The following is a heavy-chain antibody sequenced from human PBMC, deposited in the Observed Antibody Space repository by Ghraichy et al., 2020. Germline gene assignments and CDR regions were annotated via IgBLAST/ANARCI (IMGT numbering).Heavy chain of an antibody. V-gene: IGHV4-30-4*01. Sequence: SETLSLTCTVSGGSISSGDYYWSWIRQPPGKGLEWIGYIYYSGGTYYNPSLKSRVTISVDTSKNQFSLKLSSVTAADTAVYYCVRGNFGESIAWFDYWGQGTLVTVSS. D-gene: IGHD3-10*01. J-gene: IGHJ4*02. CDR1: GGSISSGDYY. CDR2: IYYSGGT. CDR3: VRGNFGESIAWFDY.